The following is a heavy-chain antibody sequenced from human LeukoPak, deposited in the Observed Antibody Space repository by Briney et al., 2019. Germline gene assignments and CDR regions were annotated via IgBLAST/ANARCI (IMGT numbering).Heavy chain of an antibody. V-gene: IGHV3-7*01. J-gene: IGHJ3*02. CDR3: ARVTWELGAFDI. CDR2: IKQDGGQT. Sequence: PGGSLRLSCAASGFTFSDYWMSWVRQAPGKGLEWVATIKQDGGQTYYVDSVKGRFTISRDNAKNTLYLQMNSLRAEDTAVYYCARVTWELGAFDIWGQGTMVTVSS. CDR1: GFTFSDYW. D-gene: IGHD1-26*01.